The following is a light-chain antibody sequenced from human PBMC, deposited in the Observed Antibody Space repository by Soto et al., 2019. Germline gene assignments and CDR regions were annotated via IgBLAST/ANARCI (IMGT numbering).Light chain of an antibody. CDR1: SSNIGAGYD. V-gene: IGLV1-40*01. CDR3: QSYDSSLSGSEV. J-gene: IGLJ1*01. Sequence: VLTQPPSVSGAPGQRVTISCTGSSSNIGAGYDVHWYQQLPGTAPKLLIYGNGNRPSGVPDRFSGSKSGTSASLAITGLQAEDEADYYCQSYDSSLSGSEVFGTGTKLTVL. CDR2: GNG.